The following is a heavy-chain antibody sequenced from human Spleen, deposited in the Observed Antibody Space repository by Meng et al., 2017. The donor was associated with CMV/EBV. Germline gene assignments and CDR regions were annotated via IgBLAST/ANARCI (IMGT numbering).Heavy chain of an antibody. J-gene: IGHJ4*02. CDR1: GSLSRGGYC. V-gene: IGHV4-31*02. CDR2: IYDSGST. CDR3: ARVKWGDDSGLFYFDY. Sequence: GSLSRGGYCWSWLRQHPGKGLECSAYIYDSGSTYYNPSLKSRVTISVDTSKNQFALSLRSVTAADTAVYFCARVKWGDDSGLFYFDYWGRGTLVTVSS. D-gene: IGHD3-22*01.